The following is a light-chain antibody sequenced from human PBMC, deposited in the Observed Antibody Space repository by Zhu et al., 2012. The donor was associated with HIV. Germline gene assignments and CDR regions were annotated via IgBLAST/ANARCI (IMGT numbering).Light chain of an antibody. Sequence: EIVLTQSPGTLSLSPGERATLSCRSSQSVSTTYLAWCQQKHGQPPRLLMYETATRAAGTPDRFSGSGFGTDFTLTISRLEPEDFAVYYCQQYSSSPSWTFGQGTKVEIK. J-gene: IGKJ1*01. CDR1: QSVSTTY. CDR2: ETA. V-gene: IGKV3-20*01. CDR3: QQYSSSPSWT.